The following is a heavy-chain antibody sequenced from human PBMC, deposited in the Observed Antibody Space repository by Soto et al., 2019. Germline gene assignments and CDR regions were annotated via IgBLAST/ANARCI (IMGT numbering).Heavy chain of an antibody. V-gene: IGHV1-69*01. CDR3: ARSQGGSSSLDIYYYYYYGMDV. Sequence: QVQLVQSGAEVKKPGSSVKVSCKAPGGTFSSYAISWVRQAPGQGLEWMGGIIPIFGTAKDAQKFQGRVTSTADESTSTGYMELSSLRSEDTAVYYCARSQGGSSSLDIYYYYYYGMDVWGQGTTVTVYS. CDR1: GGTFSSYA. D-gene: IGHD2-15*01. J-gene: IGHJ6*02. CDR2: IIPIFGTA.